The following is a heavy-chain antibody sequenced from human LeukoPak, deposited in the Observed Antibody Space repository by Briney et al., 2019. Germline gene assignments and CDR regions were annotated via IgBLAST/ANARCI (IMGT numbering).Heavy chain of an antibody. CDR2: IKQDGSEK. J-gene: IGHJ4*02. CDR1: GFTFSSYW. V-gene: IGHV3-7*01. CDR3: ARAPPSGSGSRSYFDY. D-gene: IGHD3-10*01. Sequence: GGSLRLSCAASGFTFSSYWMSWARQAPGKGLEWVAHIKQDGSEKYYVDSVKGRFTISRDNAKNSLYLQMNSLRAEDTAVYYCARAPPSGSGSRSYFDYWGQGTLVTVSS.